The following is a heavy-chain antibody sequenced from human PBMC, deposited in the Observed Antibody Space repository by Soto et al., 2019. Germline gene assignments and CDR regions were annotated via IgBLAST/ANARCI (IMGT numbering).Heavy chain of an antibody. D-gene: IGHD3-22*01. J-gene: IGHJ4*02. CDR3: ARGIRYYDSSGYYYFDY. CDR2: INHSGST. V-gene: IGHV4-34*01. Sequence: PSETLSLTCAVYGGSFSGYYWSWIRQPPGKGLEWIGEINHSGSTNYNPSLKSRVTISVDTSKNQFSLKLSSVTAADTAVYYCARGIRYYDSSGYYYFDYWGQGTLVTVSS. CDR1: GGSFSGYY.